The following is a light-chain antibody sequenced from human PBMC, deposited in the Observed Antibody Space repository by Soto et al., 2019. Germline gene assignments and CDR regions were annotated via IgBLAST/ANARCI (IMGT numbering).Light chain of an antibody. CDR2: EVS. CDR3: ISYTTRRIYV. CDR1: SSDVGAYSY. Sequence: SVLTQPASVSGSPGQSVTISCTGTSSDVGAYSYVSWYQQYPGRPPKLMIYEVSGRPSGVSSRFSGSKSVNTASLTISGLQAEDEADYYCISYTTRRIYVFGTGTKVTVL. J-gene: IGLJ1*01. V-gene: IGLV2-14*01.